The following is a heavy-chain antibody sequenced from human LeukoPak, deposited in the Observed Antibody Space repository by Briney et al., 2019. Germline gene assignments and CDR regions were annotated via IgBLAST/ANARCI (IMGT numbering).Heavy chain of an antibody. CDR2: IIPILGIA. J-gene: IGHJ4*02. D-gene: IGHD3-22*01. V-gene: IGHV1-69*04. CDR3: ARDKVDDSSGYYYF. Sequence: ASVKVSCKASGGTFSSYAISWVRQAPGQGLEWMGRIIPILGIANYAQKFQGRVTITADKSTSTAYMELGSLRSEDTAVYYCARDKVDDSSGYYYFWGQGTLVTVSS. CDR1: GGTFSSYA.